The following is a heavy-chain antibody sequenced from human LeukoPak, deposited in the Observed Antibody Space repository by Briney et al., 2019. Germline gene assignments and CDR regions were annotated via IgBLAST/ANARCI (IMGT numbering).Heavy chain of an antibody. CDR1: GYTFTSYD. J-gene: IGHJ3*02. CDR2: MNPKSGNT. V-gene: IGHV1-8*01. Sequence: ASVKVSCKASGYTFTSYDVNWVRQATGQGLEWMGWMNPKSGNTGYAPKFQGRVAMTRDTSINTAYMELSGLRFEDTAVYFCVRGDALTTVLKDPFYIWGQGTMVIVSS. CDR3: VRGDALTTVLKDPFYI. D-gene: IGHD4-17*01.